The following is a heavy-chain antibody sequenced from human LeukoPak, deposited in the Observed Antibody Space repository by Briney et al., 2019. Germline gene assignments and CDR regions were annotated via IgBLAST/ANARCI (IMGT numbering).Heavy chain of an antibody. D-gene: IGHD6-19*01. V-gene: IGHV4-38-2*02. CDR2: IHSGESP. J-gene: IGHJ5*02. CDR3: ARGGGVRFGSGWRPGAWLDP. CDR1: GYSISSGYF. Sequence: PSETLSLTCTVSGYSISSGYFWDWIRQPPGKGLAWIGIIHSGESPYYSPSLESRITISIDTSMNQFSLKLNSVPAADTAVYYCARGGGVRFGSGWRPGAWLDPWGQGTLVIVSS.